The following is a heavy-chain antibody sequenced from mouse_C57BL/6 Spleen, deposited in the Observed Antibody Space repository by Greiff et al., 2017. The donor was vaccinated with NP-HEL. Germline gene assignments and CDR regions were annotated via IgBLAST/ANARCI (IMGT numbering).Heavy chain of an antibody. J-gene: IGHJ1*03. CDR3: ASRDYYGSSYGWYFDV. CDR2: ILPGSGST. CDR1: GYTFTGYW. D-gene: IGHD1-1*01. V-gene: IGHV1-9*01. Sequence: VQLQQSGAELMKPGASVKLSCKATGYTFTGYWMEWVKQRPGHGLEWIGEILPGSGSTNYNEKFKGKATFTADTSSNTAYMQLSSLTTEDSAIYYCASRDYYGSSYGWYFDVWGTGTTVTVSS.